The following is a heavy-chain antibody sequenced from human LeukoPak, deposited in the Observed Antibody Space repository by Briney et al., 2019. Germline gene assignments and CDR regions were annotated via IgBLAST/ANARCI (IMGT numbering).Heavy chain of an antibody. V-gene: IGHV3-30-3*01. J-gene: IGHJ4*02. CDR1: GFTFSSYA. D-gene: IGHD6-19*01. Sequence: GRSLRLSCAASGFTFSSYAMHWVRQAPGKGLEWVAVISYGGSNKYYADSVKGRFTISRDNSKNTLYLQMNSLRAEDTAVYYCARARPGWYTNSDYFDYWGQGTLVTVSS. CDR3: ARARPGWYTNSDYFDY. CDR2: ISYGGSNK.